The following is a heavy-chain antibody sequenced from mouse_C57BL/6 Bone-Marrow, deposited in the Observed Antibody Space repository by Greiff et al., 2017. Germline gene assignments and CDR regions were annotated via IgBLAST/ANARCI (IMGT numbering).Heavy chain of an antibody. V-gene: IGHV1-81*01. D-gene: IGHD2-1*01. CDR2: IYPRSGNT. J-gene: IGHJ3*01. Sequence: VQLQQSGAELARPGASVKLSCKASGYTFTSYGISWVKQRTGQGLEWIGEIYPRSGNTYYNEKFKGKATLTADKSSSTAYMELRSLTCEDSAVYFCAGVYCDRFDYWGQGTLVTVSA. CDR3: AGVYCDRFDY. CDR1: GYTFTSYG.